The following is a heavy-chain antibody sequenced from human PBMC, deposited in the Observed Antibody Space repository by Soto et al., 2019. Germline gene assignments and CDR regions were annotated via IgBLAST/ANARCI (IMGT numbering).Heavy chain of an antibody. CDR3: TPHGGNKNNTDYCCMDV. CDR1: GFTFSNAW. CDR2: IKSKTDGGTT. V-gene: IGHV3-15*01. D-gene: IGHD2-15*01. J-gene: IGHJ6*03. Sequence: GGSLRLSCAASGFTFSNAWMSWVRQAPGKGLEWVGRIKSKTDGGTTDYAAPVKGRFTISRDDSKNTPYLQMNSLKTEDTAVYYCTPHGGNKNNTDYCCMDVWGMGTTVTVSS.